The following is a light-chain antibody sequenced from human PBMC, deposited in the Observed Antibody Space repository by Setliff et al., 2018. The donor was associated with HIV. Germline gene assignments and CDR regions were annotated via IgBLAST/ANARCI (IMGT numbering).Light chain of an antibody. CDR1: SSDVGSYNL. Sequence: QSALTQPASVSGSPGQSITISCTGTSSDVGSYNLVSWYQQHPGKAPKLMIYEVSKRPSGVSNRFSGSKSGNTASLTVSGLQAEDEADYYCSSYAGSNNYVFGIGTKVTVL. CDR2: EVS. CDR3: SSYAGSNNYV. J-gene: IGLJ1*01. V-gene: IGLV2-14*02.